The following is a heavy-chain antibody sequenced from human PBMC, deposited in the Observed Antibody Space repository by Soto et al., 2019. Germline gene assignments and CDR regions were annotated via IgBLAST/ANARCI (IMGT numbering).Heavy chain of an antibody. CDR1: GYTFTSYG. Sequence: ASVKVSCKASGYTFTSYGISWVRQAPGQGLEWMGWISAYNGNTNYAQKLQGRVTMTTDTSTSTAYMELRSLRSDDTAVYYCARESGAFIAAAGTGYWGQGTLVTVSS. J-gene: IGHJ4*02. V-gene: IGHV1-18*01. CDR3: ARESGAFIAAAGTGY. D-gene: IGHD6-13*01. CDR2: ISAYNGNT.